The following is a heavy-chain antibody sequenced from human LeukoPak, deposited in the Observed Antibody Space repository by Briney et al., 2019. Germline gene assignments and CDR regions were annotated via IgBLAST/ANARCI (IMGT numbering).Heavy chain of an antibody. CDR3: ARDRLVRGVKGPFDP. J-gene: IGHJ5*02. CDR1: GFTFSSYI. CDR2: ISSSSSTI. D-gene: IGHD3-10*01. Sequence: GGSLRLSCAASGFTFSSYIMNWVRQAPGKGLEWVSYISSSSSTIYYADSVKGRFTISRDNAKNSLYLQMNSLRDEDTAVYYCARDRLVRGVKGPFDPWGQGTMVTVSS. V-gene: IGHV3-48*02.